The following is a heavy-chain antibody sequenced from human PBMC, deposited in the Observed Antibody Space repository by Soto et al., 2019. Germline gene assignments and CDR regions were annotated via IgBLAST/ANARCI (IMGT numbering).Heavy chain of an antibody. CDR3: APLTVSLSGPYGIHV. Sequence: SETLSLTCSVSGYSVRSSDYYWAWIRQPPGKGLEWIVSMFYSGLTYYNPSLKSRVTLSVDTSKNQFSVRLNSVTATDTAVYYCAPLTVSLSGPYGIHVWGQGTTVTVSS. CDR1: GYSVRSSDYY. V-gene: IGHV4-39*01. J-gene: IGHJ6*02. D-gene: IGHD2-15*01. CDR2: MFYSGLT.